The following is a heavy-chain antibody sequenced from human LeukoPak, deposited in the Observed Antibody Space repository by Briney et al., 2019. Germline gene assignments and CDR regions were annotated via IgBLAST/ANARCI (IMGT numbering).Heavy chain of an antibody. CDR3: ARVWSGSYYSVNY. CDR1: GGSFSGYY. J-gene: IGHJ4*02. V-gene: IGHV4-34*01. D-gene: IGHD1-26*01. Sequence: SGTLSLTCGVYGGSFSGYYWSWIRQPPGKGLEWIGEINHSGTTNYNPSLESRVTISVDTSKNQFSLRLKSVTAADTAVYYCARVWSGSYYSVNYWGQGTLVTVSS. CDR2: INHSGTT.